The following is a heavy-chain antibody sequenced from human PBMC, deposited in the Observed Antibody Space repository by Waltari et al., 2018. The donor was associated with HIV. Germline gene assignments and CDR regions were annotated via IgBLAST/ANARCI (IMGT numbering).Heavy chain of an antibody. CDR1: VFTHSRFA. CDR2: KSNDGSSK. V-gene: IGHV3-30-3*01. J-gene: IGHJ4*02. D-gene: IGHD3-22*01. CDR3: ASPFYSDSTTYYYGLDY. Sequence: VQLVESGGGGVQPGRSRSLSCDASVFTHSRFAMPWDRQAPGKGLEWVAVKSNDGSSKYYADSVKGPFTISRDNSKNTLYLHMNSLRAEDTAVYYCASPFYSDSTTYYYGLDYWGQGTLVTVSS.